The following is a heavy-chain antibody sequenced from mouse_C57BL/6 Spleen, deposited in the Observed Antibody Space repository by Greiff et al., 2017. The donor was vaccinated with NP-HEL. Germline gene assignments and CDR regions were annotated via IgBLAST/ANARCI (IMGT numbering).Heavy chain of an antibody. CDR1: GYTFTSYW. V-gene: IGHV1-69*01. D-gene: IGHD2-1*01. CDR3: ARAPLYGNFDY. CDR2: IDPSDSYT. J-gene: IGHJ2*01. Sequence: VQLQQPGAELVMPGASVKLSCKASGYTFTSYWMHWVKQRPGQGLEWIGEIDPSDSYTNYNQKFKGKSTLTVDKSSSTAYMQLSSLTSEDSAVYYCARAPLYGNFDYWGQGTTLTVSS.